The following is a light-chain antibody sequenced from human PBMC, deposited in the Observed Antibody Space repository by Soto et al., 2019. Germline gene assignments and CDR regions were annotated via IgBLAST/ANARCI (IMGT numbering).Light chain of an antibody. CDR3: YSAADNNRGV. CDR1: VLAKKY. V-gene: IGLV3-27*01. CDR2: KDS. J-gene: IGLJ3*02. Sequence: SYELTQPSSVSLSPVQTARITCSGDVLAKKYARWFQQKPGQAPVLVIYKDSERPSGIPERFSGSSSGTTVTLTISGSQVEDEADYYCYSAADNNRGVFGGGTKVTV.